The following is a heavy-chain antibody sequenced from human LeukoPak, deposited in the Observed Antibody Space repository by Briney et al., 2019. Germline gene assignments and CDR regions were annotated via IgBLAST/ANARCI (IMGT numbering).Heavy chain of an antibody. D-gene: IGHD2-15*01. J-gene: IGHJ4*02. CDR3: ARSDIVVVVAPVDY. CDR1: GFTFSSYS. CDR2: ISSSSSYI. Sequence: GSLRLSCAASGFTFSSYSMNWVRQAPGKGLEWVSSISSSSSYIYYADSVKGRFTISRDNAKNSLYLQMYSLRAEDTAVYYCARSDIVVVVAPVDYWGQGTLVTVSS. V-gene: IGHV3-21*01.